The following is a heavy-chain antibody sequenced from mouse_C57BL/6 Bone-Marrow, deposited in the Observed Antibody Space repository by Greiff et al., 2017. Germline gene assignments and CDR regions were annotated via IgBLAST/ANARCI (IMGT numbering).Heavy chain of an antibody. CDR3: AGTTVVAVNWYFDG. D-gene: IGHD1-1*01. V-gene: IGHV1-55*01. Sequence: VQLQQPGAELVKPGASVKMSCKASGYTFTSYWITWVKQRPGQGLEWIGDIYPGSGSTNYNEKFKSKATLTVDTSSSTAYMQLSSLTSEDSAVYCCAGTTVVAVNWYFDGWGTGTTVTVSS. J-gene: IGHJ1*03. CDR2: IYPGSGST. CDR1: GYTFTSYW.